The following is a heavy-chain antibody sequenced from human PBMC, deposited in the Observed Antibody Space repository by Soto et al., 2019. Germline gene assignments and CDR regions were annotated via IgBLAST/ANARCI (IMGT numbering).Heavy chain of an antibody. CDR3: ARDHDILASPPRSPRFYYAMDV. V-gene: IGHV4-61*01. Sequence: NPSETLSLTCTVSDGSVSSSSYSWSWIRQPPGKGLEWIGHIHHSGSTKYNPSLESRVTISADTSKNQLSLRLKSVTAADTAVYYCARDHDILASPPRSPRFYYAMDVWGQGTKVTVSS. CDR1: DGSVSSSSYS. CDR2: IHHSGST. D-gene: IGHD3-3*02. J-gene: IGHJ6*02.